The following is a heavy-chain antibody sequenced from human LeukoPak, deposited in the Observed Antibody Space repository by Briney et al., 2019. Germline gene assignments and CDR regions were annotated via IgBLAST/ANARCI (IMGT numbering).Heavy chain of an antibody. Sequence: GGSLRLSCAASGITFDDYGMSWVRQAPGKGLEWVSGINWNGGSTGYADSVKGRFTISRDNAKNSLYLQMNSLRAEDTALYYCARDGGYYDILTGAPVLRDAFDIWGQGTMVTVSS. J-gene: IGHJ3*02. CDR3: ARDGGYYDILTGAPVLRDAFDI. CDR2: INWNGGST. V-gene: IGHV3-20*04. CDR1: GITFDDYG. D-gene: IGHD3-9*01.